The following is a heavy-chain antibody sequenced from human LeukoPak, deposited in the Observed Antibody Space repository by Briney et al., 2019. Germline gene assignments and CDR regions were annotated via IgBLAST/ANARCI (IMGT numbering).Heavy chain of an antibody. CDR2: IIPIFETP. CDR3: ANSPFRDSYDRSGYFSHRSYYFDY. Sequence: ASVKVSCKASGYTFTSYGINWVRQAPGQGLEWMGGIIPIFETPTYAQKFRGRVTITADESTSTAYMELSSLRSEDTAVYYCANSPFRDSYDRSGYFSHRSYYFDYWGQGTLVTVSS. J-gene: IGHJ4*02. V-gene: IGHV1-69*13. D-gene: IGHD3-22*01. CDR1: GYTFTSYG.